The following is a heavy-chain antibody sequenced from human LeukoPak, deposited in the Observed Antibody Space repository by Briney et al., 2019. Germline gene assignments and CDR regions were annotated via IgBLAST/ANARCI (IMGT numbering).Heavy chain of an antibody. D-gene: IGHD2-8*02. CDR3: ARLGSGGFFDY. J-gene: IGHJ4*02. V-gene: IGHV4-59*11. CDR2: INYSGTT. CDR1: GGSISSHY. Sequence: SETLSLTCSVSGGSISSHYWSWIRQSPGKGLEWIGYINYSGTTTYNPSLKSRVTISVDTSKNQFSLNLNSVTAADTAVFYCARLGSGGFFDYWGQGTLVTVSS.